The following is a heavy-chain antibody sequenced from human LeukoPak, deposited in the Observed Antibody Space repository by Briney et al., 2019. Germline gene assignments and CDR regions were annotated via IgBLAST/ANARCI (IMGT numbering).Heavy chain of an antibody. CDR2: IYYSGST. J-gene: IGHJ1*01. CDR3: ARGVSYYDSSVYYNEYFQH. CDR1: GGSLSSYY. D-gene: IGHD3-22*01. Sequence: SETLSLTCTVSGGSLSSYYWSWIRQPPGKGLEWIGYIYYSGSTNYNPSLKSRVTISVDTSKNQFSLKLSSVTAADTAVYYCARGVSYYDSSVYYNEYFQHWGQGTLVTVSS. V-gene: IGHV4-59*08.